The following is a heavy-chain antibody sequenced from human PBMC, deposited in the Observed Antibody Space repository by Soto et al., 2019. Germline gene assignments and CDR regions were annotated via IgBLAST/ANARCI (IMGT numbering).Heavy chain of an antibody. CDR1: GYTFSSSG. Sequence: QVQLVQSGAEVRKPGASVKVSCEASGYTFSSSGITWVRQAPGKGLEWMGWISTYNGNTNYAQKLLGRVTMTTDTSTRTAYMELRSLKSDDTAVYYCARKYSGSSWFDPWGQGTLVTVSS. J-gene: IGHJ5*02. V-gene: IGHV1-18*01. CDR2: ISTYNGNT. CDR3: ARKYSGSSWFDP. D-gene: IGHD6-6*01.